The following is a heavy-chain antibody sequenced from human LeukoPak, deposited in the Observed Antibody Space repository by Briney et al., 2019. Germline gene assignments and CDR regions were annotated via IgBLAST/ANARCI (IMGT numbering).Heavy chain of an antibody. D-gene: IGHD2-2*01. CDR1: GGSISSYY. CDR2: IYTSGST. J-gene: IGHJ4*02. Sequence: SETLSLTCTVSGGSISSYYWSWIRQPAGKGLEWIGRIYTSGSTNYNPSLKSRVTMSVDTSKNQFSLKLSSVTAADTAVYYCARSGYCSSTSCTLLPTYWGQGTLVTVSS. V-gene: IGHV4-4*07. CDR3: ARSGYCSSTSCTLLPTY.